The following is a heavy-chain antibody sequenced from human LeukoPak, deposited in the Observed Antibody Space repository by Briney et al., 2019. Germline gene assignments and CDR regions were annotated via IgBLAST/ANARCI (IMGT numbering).Heavy chain of an antibody. J-gene: IGHJ4*02. CDR3: ATVRGVPY. CDR2: IYYSGST. D-gene: IGHD3-10*01. Sequence: SETLSLTCTVSGGSISSYYWSWIRQPPGKGLEWIGYIYYSGSTNYNPSLKSRVTISVDTSKNQFSLKLSSVTAADTAVYYCATVRGVPYWGQGTLVTVSS. V-gene: IGHV4-59*12. CDR1: GGSISSYY.